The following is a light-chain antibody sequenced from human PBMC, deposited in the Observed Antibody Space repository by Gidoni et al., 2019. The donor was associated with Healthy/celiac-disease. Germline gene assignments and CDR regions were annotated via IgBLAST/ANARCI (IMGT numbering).Light chain of an antibody. V-gene: IGLV2-14*01. J-gene: IGLJ3*02. Sequence: SALHPPASVAWLPGQSITTSCTGTSRDVGGYNYVPWYPQHPGKSPKRMIYGVRNRPSVVSNRFSGSTSGNTASLTSSGCQAEDEADYYCSSYTSSITRVFGGGTKLTVL. CDR1: SRDVGGYNY. CDR3: SSYTSSITRV. CDR2: GVR.